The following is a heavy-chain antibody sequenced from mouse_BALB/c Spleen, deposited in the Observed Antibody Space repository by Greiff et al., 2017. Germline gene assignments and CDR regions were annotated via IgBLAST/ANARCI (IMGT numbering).Heavy chain of an antibody. CDR3: VRHGTGTGFDY. CDR1: GFTFNTYA. V-gene: IGHV10-1*02. J-gene: IGHJ2*01. D-gene: IGHD4-1*01. Sequence: EVMLVESGGGLVQPKGSLKLSCAASGFTFNTYAMNWVRQAPGKGLEWVARIRSKSNNYATYYADSVKDRFTISRDDSQSMLYLQMNNWNTEDTAMYYCVRHGTGTGFDYWGQGTTLTVAS. CDR2: IRSKSNNYAT.